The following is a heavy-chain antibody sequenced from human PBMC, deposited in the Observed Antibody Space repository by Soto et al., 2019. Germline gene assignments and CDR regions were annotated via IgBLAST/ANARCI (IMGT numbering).Heavy chain of an antibody. J-gene: IGHJ4*02. V-gene: IGHV4-61*08. CDR3: ARVASAVYFDC. CDR2: IYYTGST. Sequence: QVQLQESGPGLVKPSETLSLTCTVSGGSVSSADYYWSWIRQPPGKGPEWIGYIYYTGSTDYNPPLKSRVTISVDTSKNQSSLKLSSVTAADTAVYYCARVASAVYFDCWGQGTLLTVSS. CDR1: GGSVSSADYY.